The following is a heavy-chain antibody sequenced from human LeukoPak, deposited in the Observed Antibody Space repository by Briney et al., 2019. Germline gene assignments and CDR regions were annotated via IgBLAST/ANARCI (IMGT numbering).Heavy chain of an antibody. CDR2: IKQDGSEK. CDR3: ARDFAERGYSYGYSGPFDY. Sequence: GGSLGLSCAASGFTFSSYWMSWVRQAPGKGLEWVANIKQDGSEKYYVDSVKGRFTISRDNAKNSLYLQMNSLRAEDTAVYCCARDFAERGYSYGYSGPFDYWGQGTLVTVSS. J-gene: IGHJ4*02. V-gene: IGHV3-7*01. CDR1: GFTFSSYW. D-gene: IGHD5-18*01.